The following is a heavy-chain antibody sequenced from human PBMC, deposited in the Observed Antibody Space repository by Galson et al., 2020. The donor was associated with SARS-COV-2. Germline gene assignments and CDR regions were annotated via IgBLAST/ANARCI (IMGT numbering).Heavy chain of an antibody. Sequence: GGSLRLSCAASGFTFSSYAMHWVRQAPGKGLEWVAVISYDGSNKYYADSVKGRFTISRDNSKNTRYLQMNSLRAEDTAVYYCARSSRGGYYDYGMDVWGQGTTVTVSS. CDR2: ISYDGSNK. D-gene: IGHD6-19*01. CDR1: GFTFSSYA. V-gene: IGHV3-30*04. CDR3: ARSSRGGYYDYGMDV. J-gene: IGHJ6*02.